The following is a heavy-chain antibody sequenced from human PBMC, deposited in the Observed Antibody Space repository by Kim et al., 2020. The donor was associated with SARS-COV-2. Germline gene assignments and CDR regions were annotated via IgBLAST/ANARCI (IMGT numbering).Heavy chain of an antibody. J-gene: IGHJ5*02. CDR1: GYTFTSYY. V-gene: IGHV1-46*01. D-gene: IGHD3-22*01. CDR2: INPSGGST. CDR3: ARERTYYYDSSGYKIFDP. Sequence: ASVKVSCKASGYTFTSYYMHWVRQAPGQGLEWMGIINPSGGSTSYAQKFQGRVTMTRDTSTSTVYMELSSLRSEDTAVYYCARERTYYYDSSGYKIFDPWGQGTLVTVSS.